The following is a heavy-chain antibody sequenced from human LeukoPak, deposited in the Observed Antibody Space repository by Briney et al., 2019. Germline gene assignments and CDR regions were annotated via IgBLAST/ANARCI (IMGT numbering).Heavy chain of an antibody. Sequence: PGRSLRLSCAASGFTFSSYGMHWARHAPGKGLEWVAVISYDGSNKYYADSVKGRFTISRDNSKNTLYLQTNSLRAEDTAVYYCAKSDWFDPWGQGTLVTVSS. CDR3: AKSDWFDP. CDR1: GFTFSSYG. CDR2: ISYDGSNK. J-gene: IGHJ5*02. V-gene: IGHV3-30*18.